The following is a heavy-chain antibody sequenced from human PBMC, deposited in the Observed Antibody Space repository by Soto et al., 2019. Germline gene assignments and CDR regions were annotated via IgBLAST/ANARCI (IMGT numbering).Heavy chain of an antibody. CDR1: GGSVSSGSYY. CDR2: IYYSGST. D-gene: IGHD3-22*01. V-gene: IGHV4-61*01. Sequence: SSETLSLTCTVSGGSVSSGSYYWSWIRQPPGKGLEWIGYIYYSGSTNYNPSLKSRVTISVDTSKNQFSLKLSSVTAADTAVYYCARVPYYYDSSGSDYWGQGTLVTVSS. J-gene: IGHJ4*02. CDR3: ARVPYYYDSSGSDY.